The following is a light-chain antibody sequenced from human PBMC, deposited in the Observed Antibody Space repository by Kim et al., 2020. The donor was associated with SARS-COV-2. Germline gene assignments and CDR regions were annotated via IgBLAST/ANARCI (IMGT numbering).Light chain of an antibody. CDR1: TGAVTSGYY. CDR3: LLYYGGARV. Sequence: PGGTVTLTWSSSTGAVTSGYYPSWFQQKPGQAPRALIYSTSKKQSWTPARFSGSLLGGKAALTLSSVQPEDEAEYYCLLYYGGARVFGGGTQLTVL. CDR2: STS. J-gene: IGLJ2*01. V-gene: IGLV7-43*01.